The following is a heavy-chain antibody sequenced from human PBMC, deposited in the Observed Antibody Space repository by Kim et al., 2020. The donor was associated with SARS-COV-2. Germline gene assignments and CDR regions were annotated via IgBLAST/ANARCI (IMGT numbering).Heavy chain of an antibody. J-gene: IGHJ4*02. Sequence: ASVKVSCKASGYTFSNYAMNWVRQAPGQGLESMGWINTNTGNPTYAQGFTGRFVFSLDTSVSTAYLQISSLKAEDTAVYYCARDGYCISTSCPRLDYWGQGPLVTVPT. V-gene: IGHV7-4-1*02. CDR2: INTNTGNP. CDR1: GYTFSNYA. D-gene: IGHD2-2*01. CDR3: ARDGYCISTSCPRLDY.